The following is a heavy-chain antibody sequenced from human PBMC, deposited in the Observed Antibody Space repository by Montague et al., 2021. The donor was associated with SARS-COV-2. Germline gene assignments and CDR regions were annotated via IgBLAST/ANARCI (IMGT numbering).Heavy chain of an antibody. J-gene: IGHJ4*02. CDR1: SQSLVTWN. V-gene: IGHV4-59*08. D-gene: IGHD5-18*01. CDR2: RNYCSYC. Sequence: SETLSLTCTVSSQSLVTWNSGADRKRTRLGSSHQLYRNYCSYCNNNPSLKSRITISVDTSKSQFSLRLSSVTAADTAFCYCASHRGGYNYDDYFNHWGQGTLVSVSS. CDR3: ASHRGGYNYDDYFNH.